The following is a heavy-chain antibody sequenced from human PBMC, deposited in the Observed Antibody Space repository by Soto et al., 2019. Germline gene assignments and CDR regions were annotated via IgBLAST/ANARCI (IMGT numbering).Heavy chain of an antibody. CDR1: GYTFTNYG. J-gene: IGHJ6*03. CDR3: ARRPALLVAGPYYYYYMDV. D-gene: IGHD6-19*01. V-gene: IGHV1-18*01. CDR2: ISVYNGNT. Sequence: ASVNVSCKASGYTFTNYGIGWVRQAPGQGLEWMGWISVYNGNTNYAQNFQDRVTITTDTSTSTAYMELRSLTSDDTALYYCARRPALLVAGPYYYYYMDVWGKGTTVTVSS.